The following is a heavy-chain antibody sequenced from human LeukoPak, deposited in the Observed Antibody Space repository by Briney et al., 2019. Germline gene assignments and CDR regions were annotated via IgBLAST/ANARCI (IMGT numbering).Heavy chain of an antibody. D-gene: IGHD3-3*01. CDR1: GYTFTGYY. Sequence: ASVKVSCKASGYTFTGYYMHWVRQAPGQGLEWMGWINPNSGGTNYAQKFQGRVTMTRDTSISTAYMELSRLRSDDTAVYYCARDGLEWVYWFDPWGQGTLVTVSS. CDR2: INPNSGGT. CDR3: ARDGLEWVYWFDP. J-gene: IGHJ5*02. V-gene: IGHV1-2*02.